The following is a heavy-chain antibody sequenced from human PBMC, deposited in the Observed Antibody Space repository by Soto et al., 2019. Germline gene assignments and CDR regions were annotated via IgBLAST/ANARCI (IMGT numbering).Heavy chain of an antibody. CDR3: DSKSWFDNSGSAY. CDR1: GDSISNDNYY. V-gene: IGHV4-30-4*01. Sequence: SETLSLTCTVSGDSISNDNYYWSWIRQPPGKGLEWIGYIYYSGSTHYNPSLMSRLTISIDTSKNQFSLKLNSVTAADTAVYYCDSKSWFDNSGSAYWGQGILVTVSS. CDR2: IYYSGST. D-gene: IGHD3-22*01. J-gene: IGHJ4*02.